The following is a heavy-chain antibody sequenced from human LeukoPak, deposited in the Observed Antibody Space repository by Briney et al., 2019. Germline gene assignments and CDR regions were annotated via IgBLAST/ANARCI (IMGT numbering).Heavy chain of an antibody. J-gene: IGHJ5*02. CDR3: ATLDTDNWFDP. Sequence: GASVKVSCKVSGYTLTELSMHWVRQAPGKGLEWMGGFDPEDGETIYAQKFQGRVTMSEDTSTDTAYMELSSLRSEDTAVYHCATLDTDNWFDPWGQGTLVTVSS. CDR2: FDPEDGET. D-gene: IGHD5-18*01. V-gene: IGHV1-24*01. CDR1: GYTLTELS.